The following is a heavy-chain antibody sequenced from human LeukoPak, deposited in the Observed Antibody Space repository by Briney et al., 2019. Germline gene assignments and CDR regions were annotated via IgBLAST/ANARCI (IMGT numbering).Heavy chain of an antibody. D-gene: IGHD2-15*01. CDR2: TYPGGSDT. J-gene: IGHJ4*02. CDR3: ARLYCSGSTCYMGVDY. Sequence: GESLKISCKGSGYSFTNYWIAWVRQMPGKGLEWMGITYPGGSDTRYSSSFQGQVTISVDKSINTAYLQWSSLKASDTAMYYCARLYCSGSTCYMGVDYWGQGTLVTVSS. CDR1: GYSFTNYW. V-gene: IGHV5-51*01.